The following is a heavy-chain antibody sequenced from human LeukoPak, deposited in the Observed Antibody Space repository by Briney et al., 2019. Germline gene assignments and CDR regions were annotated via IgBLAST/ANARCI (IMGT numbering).Heavy chain of an antibody. J-gene: IGHJ4*02. CDR2: ISGSGGST. D-gene: IGHD3-3*01. V-gene: IGHV3-23*01. CDR1: GFSFSSYA. CDR3: ARDLDFWSGYYVD. Sequence: GGSLRLSCTASGFSFSSYAMSWVRQAPGKGLEWVSAISGSGGSTYYADSVKGRFTISRDNAKNSLYLQMNSLRAEDTAVYYCARDLDFWSGYYVDWGQGTLVTVSS.